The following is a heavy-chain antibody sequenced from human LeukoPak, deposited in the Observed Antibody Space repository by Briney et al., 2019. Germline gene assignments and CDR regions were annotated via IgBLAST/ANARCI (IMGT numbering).Heavy chain of an antibody. D-gene: IGHD6-6*01. Sequence: GASVNVSCKASGGTFSRYAISWVRQAPGQGLEWMGRIIPILGIANYAQKFQGRVTITADKSTSTAYMELSSLRSEDTAMYYCARVYGSSPFDYWGQGTLVTVSS. CDR1: GGTFSRYA. J-gene: IGHJ4*02. V-gene: IGHV1-69*04. CDR2: IIPILGIA. CDR3: ARVYGSSPFDY.